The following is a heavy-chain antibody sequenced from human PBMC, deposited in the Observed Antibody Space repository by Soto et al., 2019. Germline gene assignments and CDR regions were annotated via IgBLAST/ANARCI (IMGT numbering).Heavy chain of an antibody. CDR2: ISAYNGNT. V-gene: IGHV1-18*01. D-gene: IGHD5-18*01. Sequence: QVQLVQSGAEVKKPGASVKVSCKASGYTFTSYGISWVRQAPGQGLEWMGWISAYNGNTNYAQKLQGRVTMTTDTSTSKAYKELRSLRSDDPAVYYCARWGHLYTAMVSMWFDPWGQGTLVTVSS. CDR1: GYTFTSYG. CDR3: ARWGHLYTAMVSMWFDP. J-gene: IGHJ5*02.